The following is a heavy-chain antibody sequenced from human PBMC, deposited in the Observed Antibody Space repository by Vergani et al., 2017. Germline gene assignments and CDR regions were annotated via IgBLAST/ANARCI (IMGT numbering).Heavy chain of an antibody. CDR2: IDWDDDK. J-gene: IGHJ4*02. CDR1: GFSLSTSGMC. CDR3: ARSLYDYGDYISFDY. Sequence: QVTLRESGPALVKPTQTLTLTCTFSGFSLSTSGMCVSWIRQPPGKALEWLALIDWDDDKYYSTSLKTRLTISKDTSKNQVVLTMTNMDPVDTATYYCARSLYDYGDYISFDYWGQGTLVTVSS. V-gene: IGHV2-70*01. D-gene: IGHD4-17*01.